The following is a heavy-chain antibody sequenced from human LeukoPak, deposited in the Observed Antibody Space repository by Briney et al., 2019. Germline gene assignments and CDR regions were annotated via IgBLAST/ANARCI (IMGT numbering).Heavy chain of an antibody. J-gene: IGHJ4*02. V-gene: IGHV3-23*01. Sequence: SGGSLRLSCGASGFTFSSFAMSWVRQAPGKGLEWVSGVGAGGSTYYADSVEGRFTISRDNSKNTLYLQMNSLRAEDTAIYYCAKKYSNTWSSFDYWGQGTLVTVSS. D-gene: IGHD6-13*01. CDR1: GFTFSSFA. CDR2: VGAGGST. CDR3: AKKYSNTWSSFDY.